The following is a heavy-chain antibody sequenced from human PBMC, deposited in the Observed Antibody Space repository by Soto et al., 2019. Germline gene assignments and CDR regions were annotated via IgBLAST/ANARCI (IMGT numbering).Heavy chain of an antibody. V-gene: IGHV1-8*01. CDR1: GYTFTSYD. Sequence: QVQLVQSGAEVKKPGASVKVSCKASGYTFTSYDINWVRQATGQGLEWMGWMNPNSGNTGYAQKFQGRVTMTRNTSIRTAYMELSSLRSEDTAVYYCAREYSSSGGGSNWFDPWGQGTLVTVSS. CDR3: AREYSSSGGGSNWFDP. J-gene: IGHJ5*02. CDR2: MNPNSGNT. D-gene: IGHD6-6*01.